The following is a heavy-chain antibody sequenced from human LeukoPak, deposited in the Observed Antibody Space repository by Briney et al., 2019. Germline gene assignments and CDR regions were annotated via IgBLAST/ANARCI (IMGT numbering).Heavy chain of an antibody. V-gene: IGHV4-39*01. Sequence: SETLSLTCTVSGGSISSYYWGWIRQPPGKGLEWIGSIYYSGSTYYNPSLKSRVTISVDTSKNQFSLKLSSVTAADTAVYYCARHKSYYDSSGYGYFDYWGQGTLVTVSS. CDR1: GGSISSYY. J-gene: IGHJ4*02. CDR2: IYYSGST. CDR3: ARHKSYYDSSGYGYFDY. D-gene: IGHD3-22*01.